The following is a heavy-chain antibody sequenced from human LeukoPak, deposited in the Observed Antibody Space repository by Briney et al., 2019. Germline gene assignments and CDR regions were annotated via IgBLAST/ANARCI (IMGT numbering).Heavy chain of an antibody. Sequence: SETLSLTCAVYGGSFSGYYWTWIRQPPGKGLEWVGEINHSGSTNYNPSLRSRVTISLDTSKNQFSLNLYSVTAADTAVYYCARLTISGGSWPGYYYYYMDVWGKGTTVTVSS. J-gene: IGHJ6*03. V-gene: IGHV4-34*01. CDR1: GGSFSGYY. D-gene: IGHD2-15*01. CDR3: ARLTISGGSWPGYYYYYMDV. CDR2: INHSGST.